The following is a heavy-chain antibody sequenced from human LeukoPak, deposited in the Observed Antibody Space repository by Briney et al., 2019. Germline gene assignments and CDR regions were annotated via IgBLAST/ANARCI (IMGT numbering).Heavy chain of an antibody. CDR3: ATEGQHSGSPTTAEYFQH. Sequence: GASVKVSCKVSGYTLTELSMHWVRQAPGKGLERMGGSDPEDGETIYAQKFQGRVTMTEDTSTDTAYMELSSLRSEDTAVYYCATEGQHSGSPTTAEYFQHWGQGTLVTVSS. V-gene: IGHV1-24*01. D-gene: IGHD1-26*01. J-gene: IGHJ1*01. CDR2: SDPEDGET. CDR1: GYTLTELS.